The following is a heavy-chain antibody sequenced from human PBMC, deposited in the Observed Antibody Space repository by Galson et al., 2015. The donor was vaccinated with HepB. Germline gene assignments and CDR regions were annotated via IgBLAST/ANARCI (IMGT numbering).Heavy chain of an antibody. V-gene: IGHV3-7*01. CDR1: GFTFSSYW. Sequence: SLRLSCAASGFTFSSYWMGWVRQAPGKGLEWVANIKQDGSEKYYVDSVKGRFTISRDNAKNSLYLQMNSLRAEDTAVYYCARDTYYYDSSGNYWGQGTLVTVSS. J-gene: IGHJ4*02. CDR2: IKQDGSEK. CDR3: ARDTYYYDSSGNY. D-gene: IGHD3-22*01.